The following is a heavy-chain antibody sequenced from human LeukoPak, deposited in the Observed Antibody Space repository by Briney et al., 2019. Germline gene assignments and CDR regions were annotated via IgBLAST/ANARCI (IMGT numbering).Heavy chain of an antibody. V-gene: IGHV3-21*04. CDR3: ARTGGYSYGYAGWFDP. CDR2: ISSSSGYI. J-gene: IGHJ5*02. Sequence: GGSLRLSCAASGFTFSTYSMNWARQAPGKGLEWVSFISSSSGYIYYADSVKGRFTISRDNAKNSLYLQMNSLRAEDTAVYYCARTGGYSYGYAGWFDPWGQGTLVTVSS. D-gene: IGHD5-18*01. CDR1: GFTFSTYS.